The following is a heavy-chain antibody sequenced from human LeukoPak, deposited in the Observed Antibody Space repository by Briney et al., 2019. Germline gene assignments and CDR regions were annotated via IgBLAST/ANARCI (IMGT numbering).Heavy chain of an antibody. Sequence: ASVKVSCMGSGYTFTPYYMHSERHAPGQRQGGMGRINPNSGATTYAEKFQGRVTLTRDTSISTVYMELDTLRSDDTAVYYCARPSDYGDYIDYWGQGTLVAVSS. CDR2: INPNSGAT. D-gene: IGHD4-17*01. V-gene: IGHV1-2*02. CDR3: ARPSDYGDYIDY. CDR1: GYTFTPYY. J-gene: IGHJ4*02.